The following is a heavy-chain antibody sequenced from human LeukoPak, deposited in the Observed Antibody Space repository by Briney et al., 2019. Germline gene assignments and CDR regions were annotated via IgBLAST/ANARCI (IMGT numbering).Heavy chain of an antibody. V-gene: IGHV3-13*01. Sequence: GGSLRLSCATSGFDFSRSDMHWVRQVAGKGLEWVSGIRTAYDTFYPDSVKGRFTISRENGKNSVYLQMNSLRVDDTAVYYCARTRVTPGIRGLQMRYFDYWGEGKLVTVSS. J-gene: IGHJ4*02. CDR2: IRTAYDT. CDR3: ARTRVTPGIRGLQMRYFDY. CDR1: GFDFSRSD. D-gene: IGHD5-18*01.